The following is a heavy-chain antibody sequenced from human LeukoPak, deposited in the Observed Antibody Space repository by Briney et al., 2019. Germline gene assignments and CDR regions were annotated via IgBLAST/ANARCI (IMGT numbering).Heavy chain of an antibody. CDR2: MNPNSGNT. V-gene: IGHV1-8*03. J-gene: IGHJ3*02. CDR3: ARKAYCSSTSCYRRRGQEVAFDI. Sequence: ASVTVSCKASGYTFTSYDINWVRQATGQGLEWMGWMNPNSGNTGYAQKFQGRVTITRNTSISTAYMELSSLRSEDTAVYYCARKAYCSSTSCYRRRGQEVAFDIWGQGTMVTVSS. CDR1: GYTFTSYD. D-gene: IGHD2-2*02.